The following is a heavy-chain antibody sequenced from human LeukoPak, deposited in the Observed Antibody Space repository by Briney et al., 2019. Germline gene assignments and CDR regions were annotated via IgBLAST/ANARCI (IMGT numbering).Heavy chain of an antibody. CDR1: GGSISNSNYY. V-gene: IGHV4-61*02. D-gene: IGHD5-18*01. Sequence: PSETLSLTCSVSGGSISNSNYYWGWIRQPAGKGLEWIGRIYTSGSTNYNPSLKSRVTMSVDTSKNQFSLKLSSVTAADTAVYYCARGGTAMVNYYYYGMDVWGQGTTVTVSS. CDR3: ARGGTAMVNYYYYGMDV. CDR2: IYTSGST. J-gene: IGHJ6*02.